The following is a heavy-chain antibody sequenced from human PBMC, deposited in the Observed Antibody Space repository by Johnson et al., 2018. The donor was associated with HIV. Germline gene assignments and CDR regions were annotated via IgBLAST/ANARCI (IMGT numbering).Heavy chain of an antibody. Sequence: VQLVESGGGLVQPGGSLRLSCAASGFTVSKNYMTWVRQAPGKGLEWVSIIYSGGSTYYADSVKGRFTISRDNSKNTLYLQMNSLRAEDTAVYYCARVGLTGAQTGDAFDIWGQGTMVTVSS. CDR3: ARVGLTGAQTGDAFDI. D-gene: IGHD7-27*01. J-gene: IGHJ3*02. V-gene: IGHV3-66*01. CDR2: IYSGGST. CDR1: GFTVSKNY.